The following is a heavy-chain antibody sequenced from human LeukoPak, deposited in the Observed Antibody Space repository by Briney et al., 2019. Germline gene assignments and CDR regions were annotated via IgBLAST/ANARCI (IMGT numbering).Heavy chain of an antibody. Sequence: GASVKVSCKASGYTFTGYYMHWVRQAPGQGLEWMGWINPNSGGTNYAQKFQGRVTMTRDTSISTAYMELSRLRSDDTAVYYCARPTITMVRGVIGDYYYMDVWGKGTTVTVSS. V-gene: IGHV1-2*02. J-gene: IGHJ6*03. D-gene: IGHD3-10*01. CDR1: GYTFTGYY. CDR3: ARPTITMVRGVIGDYYYMDV. CDR2: INPNSGGT.